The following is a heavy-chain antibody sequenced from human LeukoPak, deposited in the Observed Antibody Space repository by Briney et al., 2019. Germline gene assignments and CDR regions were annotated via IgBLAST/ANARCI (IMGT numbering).Heavy chain of an antibody. CDR3: ATSSDTASAY. Sequence: SETLSLTCTVSGGSISSYYWSWIRQPPGKGLEWIGYVYYTGSTNYNPSLKSRVTISVDTSKNQFSLKLSSVTAADTAVYYCATSSDTASAYWGQGTLVTVSS. CDR2: VYYTGST. CDR1: GGSISSYY. D-gene: IGHD5-18*01. V-gene: IGHV4-59*08. J-gene: IGHJ4*02.